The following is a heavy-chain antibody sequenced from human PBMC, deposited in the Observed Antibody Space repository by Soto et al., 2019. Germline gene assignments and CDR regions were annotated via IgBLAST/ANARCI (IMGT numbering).Heavy chain of an antibody. Sequence: SETLSLTCTFSGFSISSGGYYLSWIRQHPGKGLEWIGYIYYSGSTYYNPSLKSRVTISVDTSKNQFSLKLSSVTAADTAVYYCARSPPQITMINWFDPWGQGTLVTVSS. CDR3: ARSPPQITMINWFDP. D-gene: IGHD3-22*01. J-gene: IGHJ5*02. CDR1: GFSISSGGYY. CDR2: IYYSGST. V-gene: IGHV4-31*03.